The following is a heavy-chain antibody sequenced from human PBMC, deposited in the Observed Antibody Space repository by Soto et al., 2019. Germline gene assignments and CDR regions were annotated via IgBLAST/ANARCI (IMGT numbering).Heavy chain of an antibody. CDR1: GYRFSGYG. CDR3: ARSPLVSRPSWFDP. CDR2: ISGHTAKT. V-gene: IGHV1-18*04. D-gene: IGHD6-6*01. Sequence: QVQLVQSGAEVKKPGASVKVSCKASGYRFSGYGISWARLAPGQGLEWMGWISGHTAKTQYSEKFQGRVTVTADTSTTTAFMELRSLGPDDTAVYFCARSPLVSRPSWFDPWGPGTLVTVSS. J-gene: IGHJ5*02.